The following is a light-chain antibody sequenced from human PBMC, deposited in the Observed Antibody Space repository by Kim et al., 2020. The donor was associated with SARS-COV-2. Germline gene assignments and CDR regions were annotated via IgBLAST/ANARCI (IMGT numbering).Light chain of an antibody. Sequence: DIHIPQSPSSLSASVGDRVTITCRASQNVNNHLVWLQQKPGEAPKSLIYAASSLQSGVPTRFSGSGSGTDFTLTISSLLPEDFATYDGQQNSDDPRTFGGGTKVDIK. CDR2: AAS. J-gene: IGKJ4*02. CDR1: QNVNNH. CDR3: QQNSDDPRT. V-gene: IGKV1-16*01.